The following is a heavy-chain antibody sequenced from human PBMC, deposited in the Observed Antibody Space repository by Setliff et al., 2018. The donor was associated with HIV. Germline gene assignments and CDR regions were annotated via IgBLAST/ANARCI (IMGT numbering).Heavy chain of an antibody. V-gene: IGHV3-23*01. CDR1: EFTFNSYP. J-gene: IGHJ4*03. Sequence: GGSLRLSCAASEFTFNSYPMTWVRQAPGKGLEWVSSISGSGDDTQYVDSMKGRFTISRDNSKNTLYLQMNSLRVEDTAVYHCARSPQGGYFDYWGQGTLVTVSS. CDR2: ISGSGDDT. CDR3: ARSPQGGYFDY.